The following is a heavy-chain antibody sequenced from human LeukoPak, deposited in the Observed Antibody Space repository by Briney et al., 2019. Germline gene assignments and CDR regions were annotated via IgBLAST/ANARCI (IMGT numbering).Heavy chain of an antibody. CDR2: IYPGDSDT. V-gene: IGHV5-51*01. CDR3: ARRSSSSVGYYYYYMDV. J-gene: IGHJ6*03. Sequence: GESLKISCKGSGYSFTSYWIGWVRQMPGKGLEWMGIIYPGDSDTRYSPSFQGQVTISADKSISTAYLQWSSLKASDTAMYYCARRSSSSVGYYYYYMDVWGTGTTVTISS. D-gene: IGHD6-6*01. CDR1: GYSFTSYW.